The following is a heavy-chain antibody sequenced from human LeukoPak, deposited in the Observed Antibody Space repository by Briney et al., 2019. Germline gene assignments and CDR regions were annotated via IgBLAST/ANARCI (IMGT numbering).Heavy chain of an antibody. CDR2: IKQDGSEK. Sequence: PGGSLRLSCAASGFTFSSYWMSWVRQAPGKGLEWVANIKQDGSEKYYVDSVKGRFTGSRDDAKNTVYLQMNSLRAEDTAIYFCAKDATPGNSIWDHFDSWGQGTLVTVSS. V-gene: IGHV3-7*03. D-gene: IGHD1-7*01. CDR1: GFTFSSYW. J-gene: IGHJ4*02. CDR3: AKDATPGNSIWDHFDS.